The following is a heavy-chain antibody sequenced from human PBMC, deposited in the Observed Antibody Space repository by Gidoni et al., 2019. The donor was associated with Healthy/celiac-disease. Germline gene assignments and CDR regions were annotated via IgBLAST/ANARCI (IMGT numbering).Heavy chain of an antibody. V-gene: IGHV3-53*01. J-gene: IGHJ4*02. CDR3: ASGGYFDY. D-gene: IGHD3-10*01. CDR2: IYSGGST. CDR1: GFPVSGNS. Sequence: EVQLVESVGGLIQPGGSLRLSCAASGFPVSGNSMSGVRQAPGKGLGWVSVIYSGGSTYYADSVKGRFTISRDNSKNTLYLQMNSLRAEDTAVYYCASGGYFDYWGQGTLVTVSS.